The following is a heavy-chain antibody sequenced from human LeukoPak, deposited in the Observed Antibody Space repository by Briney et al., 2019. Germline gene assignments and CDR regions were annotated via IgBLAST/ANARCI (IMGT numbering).Heavy chain of an antibody. CDR3: ARDRRGGNFFDY. V-gene: IGHV4-31*03. CDR2: IFYSGST. D-gene: IGHD4-23*01. Sequence: SETLSLTCTVSGGSISSGGYCWSWIRQHPGKGLEWIGFIFYSGSTYYNPSLKSRVTMSVDTSKNQFSLKLSSVTAADTAVYYCARDRRGGNFFDYWGQGTLVSVSS. CDR1: GGSISSGGYC. J-gene: IGHJ4*02.